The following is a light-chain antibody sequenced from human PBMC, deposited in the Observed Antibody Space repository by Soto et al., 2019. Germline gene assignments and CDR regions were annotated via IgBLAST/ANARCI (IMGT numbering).Light chain of an antibody. Sequence: DLQMTQSPSSLSASVGDRVTITCRASQTISNYLNWYQEKPGKAPKLLIYTASNLQSGVPSRFSGSGSGTEFTLTISNLQPEDFATYYCIETYSTPFTFGRGTNVDI. J-gene: IGKJ3*01. CDR1: QTISNY. CDR3: IETYSTPFT. V-gene: IGKV1-39*01. CDR2: TAS.